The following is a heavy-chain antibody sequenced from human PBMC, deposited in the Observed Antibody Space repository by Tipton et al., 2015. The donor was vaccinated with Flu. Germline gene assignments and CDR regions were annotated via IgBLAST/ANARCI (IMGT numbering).Heavy chain of an antibody. Sequence: TLSLTCTVSSGSIRSTNYFRAWIRQPPGKGLEWIGSIYHSGSTYYNPSLNSRVTISVDTSKNQFSLKLSSVAAADTALYYCARGAGSSSWHSPFQHWGQGTLVTVSS. CDR3: ARGAGSSSWHSPFQH. CDR2: IYHSGST. CDR1: SGSIRSTNYF. D-gene: IGHD6-13*01. J-gene: IGHJ1*01. V-gene: IGHV4-39*07.